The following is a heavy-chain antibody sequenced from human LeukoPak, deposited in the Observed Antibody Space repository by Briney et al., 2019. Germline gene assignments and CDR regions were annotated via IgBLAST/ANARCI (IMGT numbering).Heavy chain of an antibody. Sequence: GGSLRLSCAASGLTFSSYAMSWVRQAPGKGLEWVSAISGSGSGTYYADSVKGRFTVSRDNAKNTLYLQMNSLRAEDTALYYCAKHTGGSRCFEDWGQGALVTVSS. CDR1: GLTFSSYA. CDR2: ISGSGSGT. V-gene: IGHV3-23*01. J-gene: IGHJ4*02. CDR3: AKHTGGSRCFED. D-gene: IGHD2-8*01.